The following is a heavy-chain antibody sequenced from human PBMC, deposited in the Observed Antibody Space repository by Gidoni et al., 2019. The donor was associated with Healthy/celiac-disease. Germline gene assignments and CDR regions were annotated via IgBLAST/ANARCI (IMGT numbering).Heavy chain of an antibody. J-gene: IGHJ5*02. Sequence: QVQLVQSGAEVKKPGASVKVSCKASGYTFTGYYMHWVRQAPGQGLEWMGWINPNSGGTNYAQKFQGWVTMTRDTSISTAYMELSRLRSDDTAVYYCARGKYSGYDRDWFDPWGQGTLVTVSS. CDR3: ARGKYSGYDRDWFDP. V-gene: IGHV1-2*04. CDR1: GYTFTGYY. CDR2: INPNSGGT. D-gene: IGHD5-12*01.